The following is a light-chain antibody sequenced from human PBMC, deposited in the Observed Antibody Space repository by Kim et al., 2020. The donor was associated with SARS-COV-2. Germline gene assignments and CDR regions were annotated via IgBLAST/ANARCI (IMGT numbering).Light chain of an antibody. CDR3: QQYGDLPRT. Sequence: EIVLTQSPGTLSLSPGERATLSCRASQSVSSSYLAWYQQKPGQAPRLLIYGASSRATGIPDRFSGSGSGTDFTLSISRLEAEDFAVYYCQQYGDLPRTFGQGTRVEIK. CDR2: GAS. V-gene: IGKV3-20*01. CDR1: QSVSSSY. J-gene: IGKJ1*01.